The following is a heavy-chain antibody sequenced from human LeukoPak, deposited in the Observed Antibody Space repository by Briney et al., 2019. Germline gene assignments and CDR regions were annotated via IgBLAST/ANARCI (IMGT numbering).Heavy chain of an antibody. CDR3: ASQSYCSGGRCYQINDY. Sequence: GASVKVSCKASGYTFTGYYMHWVRQAPGQGLEWMGRINPNSGGTNYAQKFQGRVTTTRDTSISTAYMELSRPRSDDTAVYYCASQSYCSGGRCYQINDYWGQGTLVTVSS. V-gene: IGHV1-2*06. CDR1: GYTFTGYY. D-gene: IGHD2-15*01. CDR2: INPNSGGT. J-gene: IGHJ4*02.